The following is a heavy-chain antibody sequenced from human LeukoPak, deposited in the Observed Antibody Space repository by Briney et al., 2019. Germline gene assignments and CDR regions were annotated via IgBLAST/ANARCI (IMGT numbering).Heavy chain of an antibody. Sequence: PGGSLRLSCAASGSTFSSYWMSWVRQAPGKGLEWVANIKQDGSEKYYVDSVKGRFTISRDNAKNSLYVQMNSLRADDTAVYYCARTRGSSDWYRGLNFDCWGQGTLVTVSS. D-gene: IGHD6-19*01. CDR2: IKQDGSEK. CDR3: ARTRGSSDWYRGLNFDC. V-gene: IGHV3-7*01. CDR1: GSTFSSYW. J-gene: IGHJ4*02.